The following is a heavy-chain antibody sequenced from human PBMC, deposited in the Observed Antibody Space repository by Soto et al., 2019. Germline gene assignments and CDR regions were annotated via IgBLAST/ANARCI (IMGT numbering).Heavy chain of an antibody. CDR3: ARGGVVPGANEGFDI. V-gene: IGHV1-3*01. Sequence: GPSANVSWKACGYTLNSYSMQWVRQSPGQRLEWMGWINAGNGNTKYSQKFQGRVTITRDTSASTAYMELRSLRSEDTAVYYCARGGVVPGANEGFDIWGKRTMVTVSS. CDR1: GYTLNSYS. D-gene: IGHD2-2*01. J-gene: IGHJ3*02. CDR2: INAGNGNT.